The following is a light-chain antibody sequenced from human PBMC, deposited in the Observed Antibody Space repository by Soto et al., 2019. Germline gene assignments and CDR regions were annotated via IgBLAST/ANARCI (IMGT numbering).Light chain of an antibody. CDR1: QSVNSY. J-gene: IGKJ1*01. CDR2: GAS. Sequence: EIVLTQSPGTLSLSPGARASLSCRASQSVNSYLAWYQQKPCQAPRLLIYGASSSATGIPDRLSGSGSWSDFTLAICRLEPEDFAVYYYQQYDSSPRTFGRGTKVEIK. CDR3: QQYDSSPRT. V-gene: IGKV3-20*01.